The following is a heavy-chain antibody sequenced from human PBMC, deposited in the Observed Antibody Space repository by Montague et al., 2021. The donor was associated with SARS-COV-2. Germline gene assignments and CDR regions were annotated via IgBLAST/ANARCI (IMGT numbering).Heavy chain of an antibody. J-gene: IGHJ4*02. CDR2: IYYSGST. V-gene: IGHV4-59*01. Sequence: SETLSLTCSVSGGSIRSYYWSWIRKPPGKGLEWIGYIYYSGSTNYNHSLKSRVTISVDTSTNQFSLKLSSVTVADTATYYCARVKRGYYYVLGVSAHFDYWGQGTLVTVSS. CDR1: GGSIRSYY. CDR3: ARVKRGYYYVLGVSAHFDY. D-gene: IGHD3-10*01.